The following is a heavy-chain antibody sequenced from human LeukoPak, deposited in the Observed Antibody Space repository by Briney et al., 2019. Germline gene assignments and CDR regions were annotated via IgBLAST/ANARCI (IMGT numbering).Heavy chain of an antibody. V-gene: IGHV1-69*13. J-gene: IGHJ4*02. CDR2: IIPIFGTA. CDR3: ARGPAGLSPFDY. CDR1: GYTFTSYG. Sequence: SVKVSCKASGYTFTSYGISWVRQAPGQGLEWMGGIIPIFGTANYAQKFQGRVTITADESTSTAYMELSSLRSEDTAVYYCARGPAGLSPFDYWGQGTLVTVSS. D-gene: IGHD3-16*02.